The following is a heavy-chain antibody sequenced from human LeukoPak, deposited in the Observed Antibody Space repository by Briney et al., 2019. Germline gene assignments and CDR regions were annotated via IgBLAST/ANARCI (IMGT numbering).Heavy chain of an antibody. J-gene: IGHJ4*02. CDR2: INHSGST. Sequence: SETLSLTCAVYGGSFSGYHWSWMRQPPGKGLEWIGEINHSGSTNYNPSLKSRVTISVDTSKNQFSLKVSSVTAADTAVYYCAREQAGYSTGWYNVDYWGQGTLVTVSS. D-gene: IGHD6-19*01. CDR3: AREQAGYSTGWYNVDY. CDR1: GGSFSGYH. V-gene: IGHV4-34*01.